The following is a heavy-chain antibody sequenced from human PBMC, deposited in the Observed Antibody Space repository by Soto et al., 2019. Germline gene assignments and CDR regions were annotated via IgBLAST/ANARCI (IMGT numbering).Heavy chain of an antibody. CDR2: INPNGGSI. J-gene: IGHJ6*03. Sequence: QVQLVQSGAEVKKPGASVKVSCKASGYTFINYYIHWVRQAPGQGLEWMGVINPNGGSIVYAQKSQGRVTLTRDTSTSTVYVELSSLRSADTAVYFCVRATAARQRDYSYHYYLHIWGKGTTVTVSS. CDR1: GYTFINYY. V-gene: IGHV1-46*03. D-gene: IGHD6-6*01. CDR3: VRATAARQRDYSYHYYLHI.